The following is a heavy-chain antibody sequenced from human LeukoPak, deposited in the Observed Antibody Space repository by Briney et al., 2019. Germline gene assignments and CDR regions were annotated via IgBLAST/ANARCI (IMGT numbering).Heavy chain of an antibody. CDR2: VFASGTT. CDR1: GDSISRYY. V-gene: IGHV4-4*07. Sequence: PSETLSLTCSVSGDSISRYYWNWIPQPAGKGLEWIGRVFASGTTNYNPSLTSRVSISADKSKNQVSLRLGSVTAADTAIYYCARGWKQLVYWGQGALVTVSS. CDR3: ARGWKQLVY. J-gene: IGHJ4*02. D-gene: IGHD1-1*01.